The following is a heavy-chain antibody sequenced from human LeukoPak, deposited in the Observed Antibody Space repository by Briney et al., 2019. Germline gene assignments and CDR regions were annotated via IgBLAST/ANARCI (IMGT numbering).Heavy chain of an antibody. V-gene: IGHV4-61*01. Sequence: SETLSLTCTVSGGSVSSGSYYWSWIRQPPGKGLEWIGYIYYSGNTNYNPSLKNRVTISVDTSKNQFSLRLSSVTAADTAVYFCARGPSTVSVWFDPWGQGTLVTVSS. J-gene: IGHJ5*02. CDR3: ARGPSTVSVWFDP. CDR2: IYYSGNT. CDR1: GGSVSSGSYY. D-gene: IGHD4-11*01.